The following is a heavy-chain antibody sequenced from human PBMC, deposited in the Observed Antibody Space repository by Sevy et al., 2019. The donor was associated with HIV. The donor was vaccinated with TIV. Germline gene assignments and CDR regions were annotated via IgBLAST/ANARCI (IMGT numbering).Heavy chain of an antibody. V-gene: IGHV3-33*06. CDR3: AKKGCEGYNIPFDY. J-gene: IGHJ4*02. CDR2: IWYDGSNQ. D-gene: IGHD5-12*01. CDR1: GFTFSSYG. Sequence: GGSLRLSCAASGFTFSSYGMHWVRQAPGKGLEWVAVIWYDGSNQYYADSVKGRFTISRDNSKNTLYLQMNSLRVEDTAVYDFAKKGCEGYNIPFDYWGQGTLVTVSS.